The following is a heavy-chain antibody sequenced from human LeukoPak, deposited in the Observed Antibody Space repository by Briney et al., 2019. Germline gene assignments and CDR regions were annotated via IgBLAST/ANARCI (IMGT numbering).Heavy chain of an antibody. V-gene: IGHV4-34*01. CDR1: GGSFSGYY. CDR3: ATGSRLFDY. J-gene: IGHJ4*02. CDR2: INHSGST. D-gene: IGHD3-10*01. Sequence: SETLSLTCAVYGGSFSGYYRSWIRQPPGKGLEWIGEINHSGSTNYNPSLKSRVTISVDTSKNQFSLKLSSVTAADTAVYYCATGSRLFDYWGQGTLVTVSS.